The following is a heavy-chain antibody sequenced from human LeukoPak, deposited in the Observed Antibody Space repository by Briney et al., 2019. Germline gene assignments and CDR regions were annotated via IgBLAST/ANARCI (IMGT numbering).Heavy chain of an antibody. J-gene: IGHJ4*02. CDR2: ITPSDGST. D-gene: IGHD2-15*01. CDR3: ARDGGCSSGGYCRRNYFDG. Sequence: ASVKVSCKPSGYTFTNYFIHWVRQPPGQGREWMGMITPSDGSTDYAQKFQGRVTMTRDTSTTTVYMEMNSLRSEDTAIYYCARDGGCSSGGYCRRNYFDGWGQGTLVTVSS. V-gene: IGHV1-46*01. CDR1: GYTFTNYF.